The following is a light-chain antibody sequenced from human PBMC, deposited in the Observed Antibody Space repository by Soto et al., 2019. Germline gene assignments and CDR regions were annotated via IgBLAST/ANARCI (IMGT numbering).Light chain of an antibody. CDR1: PSVTNY. CDR2: GAF. CDR3: QQRSTWPT. Sequence: EIVLTQSPATLSLSPGERATLSCRASPSVTNYLAWYQQKPGQAPRLVIYGAFNRATGIPARFSGSGSGTDFTLTISSLEPEDFALYYCQQRSTWPTFGQGTRLEIK. V-gene: IGKV3-11*01. J-gene: IGKJ5*01.